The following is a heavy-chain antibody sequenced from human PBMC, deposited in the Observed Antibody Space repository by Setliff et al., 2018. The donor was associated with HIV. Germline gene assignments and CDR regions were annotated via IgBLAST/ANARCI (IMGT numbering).Heavy chain of an antibody. CDR2: CHHSGHT. V-gene: IGHV4-4*09. CDR1: GVSITSHY. CDR3: ARWESAQKAFNP. Sequence: NPSETLSLTCTVSGVSITSHYWNWIRQSPGKGLEWIGFCHHSGHTRQNPSLASRVTMSVDMSKNQFSLKLNSLSAADTAVYYCARWESAQKAFNPWGHGTMVTVSS. J-gene: IGHJ3*01. D-gene: IGHD1-26*01.